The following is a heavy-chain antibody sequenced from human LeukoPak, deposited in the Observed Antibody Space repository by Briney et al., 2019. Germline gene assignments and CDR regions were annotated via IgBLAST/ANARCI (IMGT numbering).Heavy chain of an antibody. CDR1: GFTFSSYE. D-gene: IGHD2-21*01. V-gene: IGHV3-48*03. J-gene: IGHJ5*02. CDR3: AKELKVRHNWFDP. CDR2: ISSSGSTI. Sequence: GGSLRLSCAASGFTFSSYEMNWVRQAPGKGLEWVSYISSSGSTIYYADSVKGRFTISRDNSKNTLYLQMNSLRAEDTAVYYCAKELKVRHNWFDPWGQGTLVTVSS.